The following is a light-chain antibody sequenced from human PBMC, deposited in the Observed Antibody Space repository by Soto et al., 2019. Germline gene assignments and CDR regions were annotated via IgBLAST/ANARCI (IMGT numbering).Light chain of an antibody. CDR3: AAWDDSLSGVV. Sequence: QSVLTQPPSASGTPGQRVTISCSGSSSNIGSNAVNWYQQLPGTAPKLLIYRNNQRPSGVPDGFSGSKSGTSASLGISGLRSEDEADYYCAAWDDSLSGVVFGGGTKLTVL. CDR1: SSNIGSNA. CDR2: RNN. J-gene: IGLJ2*01. V-gene: IGLV1-47*01.